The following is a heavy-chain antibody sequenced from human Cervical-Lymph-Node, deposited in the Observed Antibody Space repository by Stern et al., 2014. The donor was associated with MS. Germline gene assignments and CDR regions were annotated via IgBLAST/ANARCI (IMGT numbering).Heavy chain of an antibody. Sequence: QVTLRESGPTLVKPTQSLTVTFTFSGFSLSTSGVGVGWIRQPPGKALECLALIYWDDDKRYSPSLKSRLTITKDTSNNQVVLTMTNVDPVDTATYYCAHRAIGNYDWNLAYFDYWGRGTLVTVSS. D-gene: IGHD1-1*01. V-gene: IGHV2-5*02. CDR2: IYWDDDK. CDR3: AHRAIGNYDWNLAYFDY. J-gene: IGHJ4*02. CDR1: GFSLSTSGVG.